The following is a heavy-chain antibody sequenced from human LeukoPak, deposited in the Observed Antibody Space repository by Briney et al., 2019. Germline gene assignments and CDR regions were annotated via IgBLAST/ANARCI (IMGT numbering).Heavy chain of an antibody. Sequence: GGSLRLSCAASGFTFSSYGMHWVRQAPGKGLEWVAVIWYDGSNKYYADSVKGRFTISRDNSKNTLYLQMNSLRAEDTAVYYCARAFYYYVSIVPFYNYYYGMAVGGKGPTVP. J-gene: IGHJ6*04. V-gene: IGHV3-33*01. D-gene: IGHD3-10*02. CDR1: GFTFSSYG. CDR2: IWYDGSNK. CDR3: ARAFYYYVSIVPFYNYYYGMAV.